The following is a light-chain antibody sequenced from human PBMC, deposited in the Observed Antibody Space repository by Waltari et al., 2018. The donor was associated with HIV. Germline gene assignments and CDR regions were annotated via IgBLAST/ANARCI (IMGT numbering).Light chain of an antibody. CDR2: THS. CDR3: MHRIEFPIT. Sequence: DIVLTQTPLSLHVTAGESASISCRSSDSLLGKDDGKIYLDCYVQKPGQSPRLLSYTHSHRATGVPHRISASGSDTDFTLEIRRVETEDVGIYYCMHRIEFPITFGQGTRLE. V-gene: IGKV2-40*01. J-gene: IGKJ5*01. CDR1: DSLLGKDDGKIY.